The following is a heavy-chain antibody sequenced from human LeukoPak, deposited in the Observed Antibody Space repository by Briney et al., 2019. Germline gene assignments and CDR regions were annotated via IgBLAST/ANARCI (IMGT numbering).Heavy chain of an antibody. V-gene: IGHV4-59*01. D-gene: IGHD3-22*01. Sequence: SETLSLTCTVSGGSISSYYWSWIRQPPGKGLEWIGYIYYSGSTNYNPSLTSRATISVETSKNQFSLKLSSVTAADTAVYYCARDHDSSGYYRGYVDYWGQGTLVTVSS. CDR1: GGSISSYY. J-gene: IGHJ4*02. CDR2: IYYSGST. CDR3: ARDHDSSGYYRGYVDY.